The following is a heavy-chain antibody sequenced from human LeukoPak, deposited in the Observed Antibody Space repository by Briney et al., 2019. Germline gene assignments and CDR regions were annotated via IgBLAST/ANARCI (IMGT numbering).Heavy chain of an antibody. V-gene: IGHV1-2*02. CDR3: ARVYYYYDSSGILTLYFDY. Sequence: ASVKVSCTTSVYTFTSYYMHWVRQAPGQGLEWMGWVNPTSGGTNYAQKFQGRVTMTRDTSISTAYMELSRLRSDDTAVYYCARVYYYYDSSGILTLYFDYWGQGTLVTVSS. CDR2: VNPTSGGT. CDR1: VYTFTSYY. J-gene: IGHJ4*02. D-gene: IGHD3-22*01.